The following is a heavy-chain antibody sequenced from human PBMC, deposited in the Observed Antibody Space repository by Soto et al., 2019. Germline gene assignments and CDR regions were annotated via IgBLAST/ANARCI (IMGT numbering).Heavy chain of an antibody. Sequence: QITLKESGPTLVKPTQTLTLTCTFSGFSLTTSGVGVGWIRQPPGKALEWLALIYWDDDKRYSPSLKSRLTITKDTARNQVVLTMTNMDPVDTATYFCAHRDGFGEVGSWGQGTLVTVSS. CDR3: AHRDGFGEVGS. CDR2: IYWDDDK. CDR1: GFSLTTSGVG. V-gene: IGHV2-5*02. D-gene: IGHD3-10*01. J-gene: IGHJ5*01.